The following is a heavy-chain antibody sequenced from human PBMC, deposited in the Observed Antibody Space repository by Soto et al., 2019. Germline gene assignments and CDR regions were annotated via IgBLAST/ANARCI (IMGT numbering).Heavy chain of an antibody. Sequence: VASVKVSCKASGYTFTSYYMHWVRQAPGQGLEWMGIINPSGGSTSYAQKFQGRVTMTRDTSTSTVYMELSSLRSEDTAVYYCARGNISGWGPPLGGCFDFWGQGTLVTVSS. V-gene: IGHV1-46*01. J-gene: IGHJ4*02. CDR1: GYTFTSYY. CDR3: ARGNISGWGPPLGGCFDF. CDR2: INPSGGST. D-gene: IGHD6-19*01.